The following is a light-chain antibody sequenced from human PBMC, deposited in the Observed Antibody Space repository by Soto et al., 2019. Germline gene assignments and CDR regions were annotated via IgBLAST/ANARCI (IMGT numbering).Light chain of an antibody. Sequence: EIVMTQSPATLSVSPGERANVSCRASQSVRSNLAWYQQKPGQAPRLLIYGASTRATGIPARFSGSGSGTEFTLTISSLQSEDFAVYYCQQYNNWPPITFGQGTRREIK. CDR3: QQYNNWPPIT. V-gene: IGKV3-15*01. CDR2: GAS. CDR1: QSVRSN. J-gene: IGKJ5*01.